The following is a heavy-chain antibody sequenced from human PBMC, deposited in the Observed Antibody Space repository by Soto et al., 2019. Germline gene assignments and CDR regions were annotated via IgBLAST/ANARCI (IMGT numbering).Heavy chain of an antibody. V-gene: IGHV4-34*01. D-gene: IGHD3-3*01. CDR1: GGSFSGYY. CDR3: ARGFGLRFLEWLLRPGFDP. CDR2: INHSGST. Sequence: SETLSLTCAVYGGSFSGYYWSWIRQPPGKGLEWIGEINHSGSTNYNPSLKSRVTISVDTSKDQFSLKLSSVTAADTAVYYCARGFGLRFLEWLLRPGFDPWGQGTLVTVSS. J-gene: IGHJ5*02.